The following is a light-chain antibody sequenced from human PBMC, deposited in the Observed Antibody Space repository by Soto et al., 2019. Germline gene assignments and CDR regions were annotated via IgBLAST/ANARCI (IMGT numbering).Light chain of an antibody. CDR3: SSYTTGSLVV. J-gene: IGLJ2*01. CDR1: SSDVGAYDY. CDR2: KVS. V-gene: IGLV2-14*01. Sequence: QSALTQAASVSGSPGQSITISCTGTSSDVGAYDYVTWYQQYPGKAPKVMIYKVSNRPSGVSNRFSGSKSGNTASLTISGLQAEDEADYYCSSYTTGSLVVFGGGTKVTVL.